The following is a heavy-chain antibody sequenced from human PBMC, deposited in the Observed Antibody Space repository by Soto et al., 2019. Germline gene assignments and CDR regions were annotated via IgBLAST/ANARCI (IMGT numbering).Heavy chain of an antibody. Sequence: GGSLRLSCAASGFSFSDYWLSLVRQAPGKGREXVSXXKXXGXXXXXVXXXKGRFIISRDNAKNSLYLQMNSLSAGDTAVYYCARGGSYFDNWFDPWGQGALVTVSS. V-gene: IGHV3-7*01. CDR1: GFSFSDYW. CDR2: XKXXGXXX. J-gene: IGHJ5*02. CDR3: ARGGSYFDNWFDP. D-gene: IGHD1-26*01.